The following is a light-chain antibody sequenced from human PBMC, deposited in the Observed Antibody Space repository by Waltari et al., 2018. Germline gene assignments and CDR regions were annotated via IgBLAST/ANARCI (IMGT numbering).Light chain of an antibody. CDR2: LGS. CDR1: QSLLSGNGYNY. Sequence: DIVMTQSPLSLPVTPGEPASISCRSSQSLLSGNGYNYLDWYLQKPGQSPQLLIYLGSNRASGVPDRFSGSGSCTDFTLKISRVEAEDVGVYYCMQTLQTPFTFGQGTRLEIK. J-gene: IGKJ5*01. CDR3: MQTLQTPFT. V-gene: IGKV2-28*01.